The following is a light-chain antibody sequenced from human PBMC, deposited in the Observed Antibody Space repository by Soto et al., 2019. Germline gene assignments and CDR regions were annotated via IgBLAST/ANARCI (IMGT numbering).Light chain of an antibody. V-gene: IGKV3-15*01. CDR3: QQYNNWPPA. CDR1: QSVRSN. Sequence: EIVMTQSPSSLSVSPGDRATLSCRASQSVRSNLAWYQQKPGKPPRLLIYGASTRETGIPARFSGSGSGTEFTLTISSLQSEDFAAYYCQQYNNWPPAFGQGTKVEIK. J-gene: IGKJ1*01. CDR2: GAS.